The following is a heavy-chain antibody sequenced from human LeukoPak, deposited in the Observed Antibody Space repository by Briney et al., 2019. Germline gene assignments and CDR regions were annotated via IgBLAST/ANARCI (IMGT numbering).Heavy chain of an antibody. J-gene: IGHJ1*01. D-gene: IGHD3-9*01. Sequence: ASVKVSCKASGYTFTSCGISWVRQAPGQGLEWMGWISAYNGNTNYAQKLQGRVTMTTDTSTSTAYMELRSLRSDDTAVYYCARSYDILTGPGDFQHWGQGTLVTVSS. V-gene: IGHV1-18*04. CDR3: ARSYDILTGPGDFQH. CDR1: GYTFTSCG. CDR2: ISAYNGNT.